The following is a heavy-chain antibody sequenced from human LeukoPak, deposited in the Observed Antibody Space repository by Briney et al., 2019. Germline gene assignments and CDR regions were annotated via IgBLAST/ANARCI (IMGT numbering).Heavy chain of an antibody. CDR3: AKDRGIAVAGSNYFDY. Sequence: GGSLRLSCAASGFTFSSYGMHWVRQAPGKGLEWVAVISYDGSNKYYADSVKGRFTISRDNSKNTLYLQMNSLRAGDTAVYYCAKDRGIAVAGSNYFDYWGQGTLVTVSS. D-gene: IGHD6-19*01. J-gene: IGHJ4*02. CDR1: GFTFSSYG. V-gene: IGHV3-30*18. CDR2: ISYDGSNK.